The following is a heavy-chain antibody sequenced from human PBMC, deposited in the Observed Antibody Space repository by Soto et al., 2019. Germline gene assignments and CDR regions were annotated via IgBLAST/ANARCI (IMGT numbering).Heavy chain of an antibody. CDR1: GGSISSYY. CDR3: ASPSGSWVTGTTRDY. Sequence: QVQLQESGPGMVKPSETLSLTCNASGGSISSYYWSWIRQPPGQGLEWIGYIYYSGSTNYSTSLKSRVTISVDTSKNQFSLKLGSVSAADTAVYYCASPSGSWVTGTTRDYCGRGTLVTVSS. D-gene: IGHD1-7*01. CDR2: IYYSGST. V-gene: IGHV4-59*01. J-gene: IGHJ4*02.